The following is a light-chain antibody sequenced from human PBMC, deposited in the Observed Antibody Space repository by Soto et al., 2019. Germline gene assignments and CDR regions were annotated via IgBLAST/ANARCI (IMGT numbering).Light chain of an antibody. J-gene: IGKJ5*01. V-gene: IGKV3-20*01. CDR1: QSIGSSY. CDR3: QQYGSSPPIT. CDR2: GAS. Sequence: TQSPATLSVSPGERATLSCRASQSIGSSYLAWYQQKPGQAPRLLIYGASSRATGIPDRFSGSGSGTDFTLTISRLEPEDFAVYYCQQYGSSPPITFGQGTRLEIK.